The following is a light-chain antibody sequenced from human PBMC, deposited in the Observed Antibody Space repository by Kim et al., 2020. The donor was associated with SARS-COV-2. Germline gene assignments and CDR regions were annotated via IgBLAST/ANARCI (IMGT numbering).Light chain of an antibody. V-gene: IGLV3-19*01. CDR2: GKN. CDR1: SLRSYY. Sequence: VALGQKTRITCQGDSLRSYYAAWYQQKPGQAPILVIYGKNNRPSGIPDRFSGSSSGNTASLTITGTQAGDEADYYCNSRDSNDNVVFGGGTQLTVL. CDR3: NSRDSNDNVV. J-gene: IGLJ2*01.